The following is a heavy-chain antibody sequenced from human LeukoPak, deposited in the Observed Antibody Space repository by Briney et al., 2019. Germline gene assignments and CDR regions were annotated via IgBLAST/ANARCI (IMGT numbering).Heavy chain of an antibody. J-gene: IGHJ4*02. CDR3: ARAVVGVINYYFDY. CDR1: GGSISSYY. V-gene: IGHV4-59*01. D-gene: IGHD3-22*01. CDR2: IYYSGST. Sequence: SETLSLTCTVSGGSISSYYWSWIRQPSGKGLEWIGYIYYSGSTNYNPSLKSRVTISVDTSKNQFSLKLSSVTAADTAVYYCARAVVGVINYYFDYWGQGTLVTVSS.